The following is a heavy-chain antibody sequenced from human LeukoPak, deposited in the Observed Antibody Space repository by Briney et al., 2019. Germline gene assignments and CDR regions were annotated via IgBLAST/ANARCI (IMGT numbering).Heavy chain of an antibody. J-gene: IGHJ4*02. D-gene: IGHD3-16*01. Sequence: GGSLRLSCAASGFTFSTYWITWVRQAPGKGLEWVANIKQDGSEKYYVDSVKGRFTISRDNARTSLYLQMNSLRAEDTAVYYWSRGRTEVDGMGGEGGQGTLVTVSS. CDR3: SRGRTEVDGMGGE. CDR2: IKQDGSEK. V-gene: IGHV3-7*01. CDR1: GFTFSTYW.